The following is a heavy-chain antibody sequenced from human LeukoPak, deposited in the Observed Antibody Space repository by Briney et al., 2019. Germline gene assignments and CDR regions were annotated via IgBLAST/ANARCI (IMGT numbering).Heavy chain of an antibody. V-gene: IGHV1-69*13. D-gene: IGHD2-15*01. CDR2: IIPIFGTA. CDR1: GYTFTSYA. J-gene: IGHJ4*02. CDR3: ARVGWTCYFDY. Sequence: SVKVSCKASGYTFTSYAMHWVRQAPGQRLEWMGGIIPIFGTANYAQKFQGRVTITADESTSTAYMELSSLRSEDTAVYYCARVGWTCYFDYWGQGTLVTVSS.